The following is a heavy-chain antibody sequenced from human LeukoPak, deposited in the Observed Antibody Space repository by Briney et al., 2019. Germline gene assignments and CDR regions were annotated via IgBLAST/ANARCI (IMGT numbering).Heavy chain of an antibody. CDR1: GGSISSYY. Sequence: SETLSLTCTVSGGSISSYYWSWIRQPPGKGLEWIGYIYYSGSTNYNPSLKSRVTISVDTSKNQFSLKLSSVTAADTAVYYCARGSSDIVVVPAASRGAFDIWGQGTMVTVSS. J-gene: IGHJ3*02. D-gene: IGHD2-2*01. CDR2: IYYSGST. CDR3: ARGSSDIVVVPAASRGAFDI. V-gene: IGHV4-59*01.